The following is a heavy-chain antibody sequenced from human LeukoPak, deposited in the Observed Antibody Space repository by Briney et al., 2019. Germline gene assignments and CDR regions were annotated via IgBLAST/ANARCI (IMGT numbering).Heavy chain of an antibody. J-gene: IGHJ4*02. D-gene: IGHD1-1*01. CDR2: ITGSGGDT. CDR3: AEVDMPDNWYALFDD. CDR1: GFTFNYYA. Sequence: GGSLRLSCAASGFTFNYYALGWVRQAPGKGLEWVSTITGSGGDTYYAASVKGRFTISRDNSKNSLFLQMNGLRAEDTAVYFCAEVDMPDNWYALFDDWGQGTLVTVPS. V-gene: IGHV3-23*01.